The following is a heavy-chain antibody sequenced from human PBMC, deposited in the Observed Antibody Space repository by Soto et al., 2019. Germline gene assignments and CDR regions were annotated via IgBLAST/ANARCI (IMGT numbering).Heavy chain of an antibody. D-gene: IGHD6-19*01. CDR3: ARGYSSGWYPGQTFDY. CDR1: GFTFSSYW. V-gene: IGHV3-7*01. Sequence: PGGSLRLSCAASGFTFSSYWMSWVRQAPGKGLEWVANIKQDGSEKYYVDSVKGRFTISRDNAKNSLYLQMNSLRAEDTAVYYCARGYSSGWYPGQTFDYWGQGTLVTVSS. CDR2: IKQDGSEK. J-gene: IGHJ4*02.